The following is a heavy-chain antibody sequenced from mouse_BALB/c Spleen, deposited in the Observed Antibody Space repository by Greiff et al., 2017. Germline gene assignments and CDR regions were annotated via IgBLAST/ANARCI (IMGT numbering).Heavy chain of an antibody. D-gene: IGHD1-1*01. CDR2: INSNGGST. CDR1: GFTFSSYA. V-gene: IGHV5-6-3*01. CDR3: ARGGLYYGSSYGYFDV. J-gene: IGHJ1*01. Sequence: DVHLVESGGGLVKPGGSLKLSCAASGFTFSSYAMSWVRQTPEKRLEWVATINSNGGSTYYPDSVKGRFTISRDNAKNTLYLQMSSLKSEDTAMYYCARGGLYYGSSYGYFDVWGAGTTVTVSS.